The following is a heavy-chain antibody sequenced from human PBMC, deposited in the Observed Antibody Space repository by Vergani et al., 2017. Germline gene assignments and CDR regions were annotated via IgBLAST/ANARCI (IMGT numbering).Heavy chain of an antibody. D-gene: IGHD6-19*01. CDR3: ARHSTLDWLVKLGGIDP. V-gene: IGHV4-39*01. J-gene: IGHJ5*02. CDR1: GASIRSSNYY. CDR2: IYYSGST. Sequence: QLQLQESGPGLVKPSATLSLTCSVSGASIRSSNYYWGWIRQPPGKGLEWIASIYYSGSTYYNPSLKSRVTISIDTSKNQFSLKLSSVTAADTAVYFCARHSTLDWLVKLGGIDPWGQGILVTVSS.